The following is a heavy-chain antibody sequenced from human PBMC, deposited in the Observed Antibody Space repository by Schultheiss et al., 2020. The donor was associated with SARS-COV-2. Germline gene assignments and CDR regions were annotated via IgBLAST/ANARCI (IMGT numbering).Heavy chain of an antibody. D-gene: IGHD1-20*01. J-gene: IGHJ4*02. CDR3: ARDPAYNWNDIIF. CDR2: IDYSGST. V-gene: IGHV4-61*08. CDR1: GGSISSGGYY. Sequence: SETLSLTCTVSGGSISSGGYYWSWIRQHPGKGLEWIGYIDYSGSTYYNPSLKSRVTISVDTSKNQFSLKLSSVTAADTAVYYCARDPAYNWNDIIFWGQGTLVTVSS.